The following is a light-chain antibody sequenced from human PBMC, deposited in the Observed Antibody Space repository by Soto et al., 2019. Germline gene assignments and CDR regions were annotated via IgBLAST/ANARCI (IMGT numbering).Light chain of an antibody. CDR2: GAS. V-gene: IGKV3-20*01. CDR3: QQYNNWPPPIT. J-gene: IGKJ5*01. Sequence: EIVLTQSPGTLSLSPGERATLSCRASQSVSSSYLAWYQQKPGQAPRLLIYGASSRATGIPDRFSGSGSGTDFILTISRLEPEDFAVYYCQQYNNWPPPITFGQGTRLEIK. CDR1: QSVSSSY.